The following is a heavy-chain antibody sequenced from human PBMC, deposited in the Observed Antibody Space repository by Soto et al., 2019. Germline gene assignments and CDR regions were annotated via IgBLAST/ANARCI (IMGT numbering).Heavy chain of an antibody. CDR3: ARAGIAVAGFDY. CDR2: IYYSGST. V-gene: IGHV4-59*01. D-gene: IGHD6-19*01. Sequence: QVQLQESGPGLVKPSETLSLTCTVSGGSISSYYWSWIRQPPGKGLEWIGYIYYSGSTNYNPSLKSRVTISVDTSKNQFSLKLSSVTAADTAVYYWARAGIAVAGFDYWGQGTLVTVSS. CDR1: GGSISSYY. J-gene: IGHJ4*02.